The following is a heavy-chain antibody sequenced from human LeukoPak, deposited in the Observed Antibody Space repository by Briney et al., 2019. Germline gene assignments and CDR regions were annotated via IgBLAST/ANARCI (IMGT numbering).Heavy chain of an antibody. CDR1: GFTFSDYY. CDR2: ISSSGSTI. V-gene: IGHV3-11*01. J-gene: IGHJ3*02. Sequence: GGSLRLSCAASGFTFSDYYMSWIRQAPGKGLEWVSYISSSGSTIYYADSVKGRFTISRDNAKNSLYLQMNSLRAEDTAVYYCARDIGSSWYENAFDICGQGTMVTVSS. CDR3: ARDIGSSWYENAFDI. D-gene: IGHD6-13*01.